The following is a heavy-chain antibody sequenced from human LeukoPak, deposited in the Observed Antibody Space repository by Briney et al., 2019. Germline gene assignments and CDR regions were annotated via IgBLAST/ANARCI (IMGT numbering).Heavy chain of an antibody. CDR3: TRATDSSGYYYRIRDFDY. D-gene: IGHD3-22*01. J-gene: IGHJ4*02. CDR2: IRSKAYGGTT. Sequence: GGSLRLSCTASGFTFGDYAMSWFRQAPGKGLEWVGFIRSKAYGGTTEYAASVKGRFTISRDDSKSIAYLQMNSLKTEDTAVYYCTRATDSSGYYYRIRDFDYWGQGTLVTVSS. V-gene: IGHV3-49*03. CDR1: GFTFGDYA.